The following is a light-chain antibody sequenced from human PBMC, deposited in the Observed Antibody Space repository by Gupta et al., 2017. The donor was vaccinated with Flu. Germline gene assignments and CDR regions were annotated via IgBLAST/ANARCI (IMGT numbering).Light chain of an antibody. J-gene: IGKJ3*01. Sequence: PSSLSASVGDRVTITCQASQDISNYLNWDQQKPGKAPKLLIYDASYLETGVPSRFSGSGSGTDFTFTISSLQPEDVATYYCHQYDNLPPTFGPGTKVDIK. CDR2: DAS. CDR1: QDISNY. CDR3: HQYDNLPPT. V-gene: IGKV1-33*01.